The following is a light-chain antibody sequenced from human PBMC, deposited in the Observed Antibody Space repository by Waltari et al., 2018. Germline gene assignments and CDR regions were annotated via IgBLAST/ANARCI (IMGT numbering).Light chain of an antibody. V-gene: IGKV3-11*01. CDR2: DAS. CDR3: QQRTKWPRT. CDR1: QSVSNY. Sequence: DIALTQSPATLSLSPGERALLSCRASQSVSNYVAWYQQKPGQAPVILISDASNRASGIPARFSGRGSGTEFTLIISSLEPEDFATYYCQQRTKWPRTFGQGT. J-gene: IGKJ1*01.